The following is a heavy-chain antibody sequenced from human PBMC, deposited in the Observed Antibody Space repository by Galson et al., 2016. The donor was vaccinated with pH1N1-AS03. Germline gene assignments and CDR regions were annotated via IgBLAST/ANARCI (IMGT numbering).Heavy chain of an antibody. Sequence: SVKVSCKASGGSFSTYAITWVRQAPGQGLEWMGGIIPVFGTTSFAQKFQDRVSITADESTSPAFMELSSLRLEDTAVYYCAKGNYQLLNYYYYMDVWGKGTTVTVSS. D-gene: IGHD2-2*01. CDR1: GGSFSTYA. J-gene: IGHJ6*03. CDR2: IIPVFGTT. CDR3: AKGNYQLLNYYYYMDV. V-gene: IGHV1-69*13.